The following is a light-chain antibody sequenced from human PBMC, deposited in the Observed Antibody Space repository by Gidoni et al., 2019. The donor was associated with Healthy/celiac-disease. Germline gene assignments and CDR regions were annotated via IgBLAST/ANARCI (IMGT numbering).Light chain of an antibody. CDR2: DAS. CDR1: QSVSSY. V-gene: IGKV3-11*01. CDR3: QQRSNWPTEGLLT. J-gene: IGKJ3*01. Sequence: EIVLTQSPATLSLSPWERATLSCRASQSVSSYLAWYQQKPGQAPRLLIYDASNRATGIPARFSGSGSGTDFSLTISSLEPEDFAVYYCQQRSNWPTEGLLTFGPXTKVDIK.